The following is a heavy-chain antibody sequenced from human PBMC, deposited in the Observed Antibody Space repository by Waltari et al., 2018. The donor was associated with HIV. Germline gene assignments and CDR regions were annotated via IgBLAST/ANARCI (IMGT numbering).Heavy chain of an antibody. V-gene: IGHV4-39*02. D-gene: IGHD2-8*01. CDR1: GGSISSTSYY. Sequence: QLQLQESGPGLVKPSETVSLICTVSGGSISSTSYYWGWLRQPPGQGLEWIGSVYYSGSTYYNPSLKSRVTISVDTPKNHFSLKLTSMTATDSAVYYCARGYCSSRACYTGSWFDPWGQGTLVTVSS. J-gene: IGHJ5*02. CDR2: VYYSGST. CDR3: ARGYCSSRACYTGSWFDP.